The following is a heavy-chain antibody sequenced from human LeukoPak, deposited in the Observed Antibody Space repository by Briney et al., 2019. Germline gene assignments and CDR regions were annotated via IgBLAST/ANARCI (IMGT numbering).Heavy chain of an antibody. V-gene: IGHV3-74*01. Sequence: GGSLRLSCAASGFTFSSYWMHWVRQAPGKGLVWVSRINSGGRSTSYADSVKGRFTISRDNAKNTLYLQMNSLRAEDTAVYYCARAYTVGATELDYWGQGTLVTVSS. J-gene: IGHJ4*02. D-gene: IGHD1-26*01. CDR1: GFTFSSYW. CDR3: ARAYTVGATELDY. CDR2: INSGGRST.